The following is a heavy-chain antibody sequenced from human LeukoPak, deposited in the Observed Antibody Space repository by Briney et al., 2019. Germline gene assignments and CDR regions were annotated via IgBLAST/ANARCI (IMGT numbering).Heavy chain of an antibody. J-gene: IGHJ6*02. CDR2: ISYDGSHK. CDR3: AREYSNNRYYYYGMDV. V-gene: IGHV3-30-3*01. Sequence: GRSLRLSCAASGFTFSSYAMHWVRQAPGKGLEWVAVISYDGSHKYYADSVKGRFTISRDNSKNTLYLQMNSLRAEDTAVYYCAREYSNNRYYYYGMDVWGQGTTVTVSS. CDR1: GFTFSSYA. D-gene: IGHD4-11*01.